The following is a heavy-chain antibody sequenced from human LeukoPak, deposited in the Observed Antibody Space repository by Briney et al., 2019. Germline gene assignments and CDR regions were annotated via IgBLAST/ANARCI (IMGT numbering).Heavy chain of an antibody. D-gene: IGHD5-18*01. J-gene: IGHJ5*02. CDR3: ATSDTAHNNWFDP. CDR1: GYTFTGYY. CDR2: INPNSGGT. Sequence: ASVKVSCKASGYTFTGYYMHWVRQAPGQGLEWMGWINPNSGGTNYAQKFQGRVTMTRDTSISTAYMELSRLRSEDTAVYYCATSDTAHNNWFDPWGQGTLVTVSS. V-gene: IGHV1-2*02.